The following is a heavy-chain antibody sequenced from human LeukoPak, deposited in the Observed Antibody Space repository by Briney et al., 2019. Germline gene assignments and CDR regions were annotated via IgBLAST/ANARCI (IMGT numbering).Heavy chain of an antibody. CDR3: ARDQRGGDIVVVPAAMPCFDY. Sequence: ASVKVSCKASGYTFTSYDINWVRQATGQGLEWMGWISAYNGNTNYAQKLQGRVTMTTDTSTSTAYMELRSLRSDDTAVYYCARDQRGGDIVVVPAAMPCFDYWGQGTLVTVSS. J-gene: IGHJ4*02. D-gene: IGHD2-2*01. CDR2: ISAYNGNT. CDR1: GYTFTSYD. V-gene: IGHV1-18*01.